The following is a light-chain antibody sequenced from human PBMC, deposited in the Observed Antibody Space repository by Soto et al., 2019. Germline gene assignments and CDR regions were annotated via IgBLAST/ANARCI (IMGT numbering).Light chain of an antibody. CDR3: NSYSTSNTLVV. V-gene: IGLV2-14*03. CDR1: SNDVGGYDY. J-gene: IGLJ2*01. CDR2: DVS. Sequence: QSVLTQPASVSGSPGQSITLSCTGTSNDVGGYDYVSWYQQHPGKAPKLMIFDVSNRPSGLSTRFSGSKSGNTASLTISGLQAEDEADYYCNSYSTSNTLVVFGGGTKLTVL.